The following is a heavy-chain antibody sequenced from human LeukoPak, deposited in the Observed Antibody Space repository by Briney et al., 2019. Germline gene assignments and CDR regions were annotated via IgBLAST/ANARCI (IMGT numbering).Heavy chain of an antibody. J-gene: IGHJ5*02. CDR2: VHHSADT. CDR3: ARYGHWFDP. Sequence: SETLSLTCAASGYSISSGYYWGWIRQPPGKGLEYIGSVHHSADTYYNPSLKSRVTMSIDTSKNQFSLKLNSVTAADTAVYYCARYGHWFDPWGQGTLVTLSS. CDR1: GYSISSGYY. D-gene: IGHD3-10*01. V-gene: IGHV4-38-2*01.